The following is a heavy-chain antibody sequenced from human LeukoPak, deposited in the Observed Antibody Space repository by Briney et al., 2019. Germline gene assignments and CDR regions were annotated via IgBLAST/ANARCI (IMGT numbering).Heavy chain of an antibody. J-gene: IGHJ4*02. V-gene: IGHV4-4*07. Sequence: SETLSLTCTVSGGSISSYYWSWIRQPAGKGLEWIGRIYTSGSTYYNPSLKSRVTISVDRSKNQFSLKLSSVTAADTAVYYRARGGPWKYQLYYFDYWGQGTLVTVSS. CDR3: ARGGPWKYQLYYFDY. CDR2: IYTSGST. CDR1: GGSISSYY. D-gene: IGHD2-2*01.